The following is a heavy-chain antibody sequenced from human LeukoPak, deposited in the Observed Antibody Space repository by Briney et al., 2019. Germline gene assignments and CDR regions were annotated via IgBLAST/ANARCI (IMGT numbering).Heavy chain of an antibody. CDR3: AKDQIVLMVYAIGDDAFDI. CDR2: ISGSGGST. D-gene: IGHD2-8*01. CDR1: GFTFSSYA. V-gene: IGHV3-23*01. J-gene: IGHJ3*02. Sequence: PGGSLRLSCAASGFTFSSYAMSWVRQAPGKGLEWVSAISGSGGSTYYADSVKGRFTISRDNSKNTLYLQMNSLRAEDTAVYYCAKDQIVLMVYAIGDDAFDIWGQGTMVTVSS.